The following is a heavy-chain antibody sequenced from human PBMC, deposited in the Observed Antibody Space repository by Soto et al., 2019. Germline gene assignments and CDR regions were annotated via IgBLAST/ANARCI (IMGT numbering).Heavy chain of an antibody. D-gene: IGHD2-21*02. CDR1: EVTFKTYS. J-gene: IGHJ4*02. CDR2: IDETSTK. V-gene: IGHV3-48*02. CDR3: ARGLTALDY. Sequence: PGGSLRLSCAASEVTFKTYSINWVRQAPGKGLEWVSYIDETSTKYYADSVMGRFTISRNNAENSVFLQMNSPRDEDTAVYFCARGLTALDYWGQGTLVTVS.